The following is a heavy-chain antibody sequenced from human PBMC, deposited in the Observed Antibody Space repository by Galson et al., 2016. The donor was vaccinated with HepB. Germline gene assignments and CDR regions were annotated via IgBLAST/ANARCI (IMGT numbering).Heavy chain of an antibody. V-gene: IGHV3-21*01. CDR3: ARAPIEVDGMRHYYYGMDV. J-gene: IGHJ6*02. CDR1: RFTFSRYG. CDR2: ISSSSSYI. D-gene: IGHD6-19*01. Sequence: SLRLSCAASRFTFSRYGMHWVRQAPGKGLEWVAYISSSSSYIYYADSVKGRFTISRDNAKKSLYLQMNSLRAEDTAVYYCARAPIEVDGMRHYYYGMDVWGQGTTVTVSS.